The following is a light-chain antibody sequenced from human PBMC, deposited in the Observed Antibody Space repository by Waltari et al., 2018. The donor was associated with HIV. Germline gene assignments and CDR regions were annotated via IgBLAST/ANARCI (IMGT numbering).Light chain of an antibody. J-gene: IGKJ2*01. CDR2: CES. CDR1: QSIVNIHNKKNY. CDR3: QQYYSIPRT. Sequence: DITMTQSPESLTVSLGERATINCTSSQSIVNIHNKKNYHAWYRQRPGQSPELPMYCESARESGVPDRFTGVESGTDCNLTIDNLQADDVAVYYCQQYYSIPRTFGRGTKL. V-gene: IGKV4-1*01.